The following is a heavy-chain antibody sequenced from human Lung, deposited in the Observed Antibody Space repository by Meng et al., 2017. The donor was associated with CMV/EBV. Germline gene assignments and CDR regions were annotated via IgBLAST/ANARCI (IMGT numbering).Heavy chain of an antibody. D-gene: IGHD5-12*01. CDR3: AKDRVYSFRYSGMAV. V-gene: IGHV3-30*02. CDR2: IRYDGSNE. Sequence: SWVASGFTLSSYGMHWVRQAPGKGLEWVAYIRYDGSNEYYVDSVKGRFTISRDNSKNTLYLQMSSRRAEDTAVYCCAKDRVYSFRYSGMAVWRQGTTVTVSS. CDR1: GFTLSSYG. J-gene: IGHJ6*02.